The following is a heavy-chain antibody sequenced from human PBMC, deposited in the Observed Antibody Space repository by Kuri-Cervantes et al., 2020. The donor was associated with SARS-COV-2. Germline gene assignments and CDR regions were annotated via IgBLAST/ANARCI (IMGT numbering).Heavy chain of an antibody. CDR2: ISYDGTNK. D-gene: IGHD1-26*01. CDR3: AKLPVGATFCDY. CDR1: GFTFNTCA. J-gene: IGHJ4*02. Sequence: LSLTCAVSGFTFNTCAMHWVRQAPGKVLGWMAIISYDGTNKYYADSVKGRFTISRDNSKNTLYLQMNSLRAEDTAVYYCAKLPVGATFCDYWGQGTQVTVSS. V-gene: IGHV3-30*18.